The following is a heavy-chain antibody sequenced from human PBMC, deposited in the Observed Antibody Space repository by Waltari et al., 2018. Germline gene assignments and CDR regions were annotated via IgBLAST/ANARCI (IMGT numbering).Heavy chain of an antibody. Sequence: QVQLQQWGAGLLKPSETLSLTCAVYGGSFSGYYWSWIRQPPGKGLEWIGEINHSGSTNYNPSLKSRVTISVDTSKNQFSLKLSSVTAADTAVYYCARGSRVLRFLEWLLYGWFDPWGQGTLVTVSS. CDR1: GGSFSGYY. D-gene: IGHD3-3*01. V-gene: IGHV4-34*01. J-gene: IGHJ5*02. CDR3: ARGSRVLRFLEWLLYGWFDP. CDR2: INHSGST.